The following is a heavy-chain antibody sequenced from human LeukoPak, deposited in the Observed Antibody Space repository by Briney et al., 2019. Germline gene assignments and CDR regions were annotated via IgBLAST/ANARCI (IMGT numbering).Heavy chain of an antibody. J-gene: IGHJ5*02. V-gene: IGHV1-8*01. D-gene: IGHD3-16*01. CDR3: ARKVLRMGNWFDP. CDR2: VNPNSGNT. CDR1: GYTFTSYD. Sequence: GASVKVSCKASGYTFTSYDISWVRQATGQGLEWMGWVNPNSGNTGYAQKFQGRVTMTRNTSISTAYMELSSLRSEDTAVYYCARKVLRMGNWFDPWGQGTLVTVSS.